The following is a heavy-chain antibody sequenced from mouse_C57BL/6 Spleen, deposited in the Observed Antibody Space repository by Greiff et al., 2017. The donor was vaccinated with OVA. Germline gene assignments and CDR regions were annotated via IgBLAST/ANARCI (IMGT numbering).Heavy chain of an antibody. Sequence: QVQLQQPGAELVKPGASVKLSCKASGYTFTSYWMQWVKQRPGQGLEWIGEIDPSDSYTNYNQKFKGKATLTVDTSSSTAYMQRRSLTSEDSAVYYCARSLGTTVVDGYWGQGTTLTVSS. J-gene: IGHJ2*01. V-gene: IGHV1-50*01. CDR1: GYTFTSYW. CDR3: ARSLGTTVVDGY. D-gene: IGHD1-1*01. CDR2: IDPSDSYT.